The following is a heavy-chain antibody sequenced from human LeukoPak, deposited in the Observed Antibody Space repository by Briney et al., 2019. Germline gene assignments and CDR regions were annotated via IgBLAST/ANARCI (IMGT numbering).Heavy chain of an antibody. V-gene: IGHV4-61*02. CDR2: IYTSGST. CDR1: GGSISSGSYY. J-gene: IGHJ4*02. D-gene: IGHD6-19*01. CDR3: ARHLGGTFDY. Sequence: PSETLSLTCTVPGGSISSGSYYWSWIRQPAGKGLEWIGRIYTSGSTNYNPSLKSRVTMSVDTSKNQFSLKLSSVTAADTAVYYCARHLGGTFDYWGQGTLVTVSS.